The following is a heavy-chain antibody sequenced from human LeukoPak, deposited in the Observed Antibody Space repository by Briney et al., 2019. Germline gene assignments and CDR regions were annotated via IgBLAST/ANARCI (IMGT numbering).Heavy chain of an antibody. CDR2: IYYSGSA. CDR3: ARGGQYYDILTGYSLDCYYYMDV. CDR1: GGSISSSSYF. Sequence: SETLSLTCTVSGGSISSSSYFWGWIRQPPGKGLEWIGSIYYSGSAYYNPSLKSRVTISVDTSKNQFSLRLSSVTAADTAVYYCARGGQYYDILTGYSLDCYYYMDVWGKGTTVTISS. D-gene: IGHD3-9*01. V-gene: IGHV4-39*07. J-gene: IGHJ6*03.